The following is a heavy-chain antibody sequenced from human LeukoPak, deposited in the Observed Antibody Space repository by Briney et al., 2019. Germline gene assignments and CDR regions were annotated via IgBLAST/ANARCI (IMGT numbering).Heavy chain of an antibody. V-gene: IGHV4-4*09. Sequence: PSETLSLTCTVSGYSITSVYWSWIRQPPGKGLEVIGYTYISGDTNYNPSLKSRVTISLDTSKNQVSLKMSSVTAADTAVYYCARTARVFDYWGQEILVTVSS. CDR3: ARTARVFDY. J-gene: IGHJ4*02. CDR2: TYISGDT. D-gene: IGHD5-18*01. CDR1: GYSITSVY.